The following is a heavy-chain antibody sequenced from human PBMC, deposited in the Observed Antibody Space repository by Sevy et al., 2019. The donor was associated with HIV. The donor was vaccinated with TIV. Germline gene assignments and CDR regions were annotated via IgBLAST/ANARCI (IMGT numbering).Heavy chain of an antibody. J-gene: IGHJ6*02. V-gene: IGHV3-43D*03. CDR2: ISWDGGST. CDR3: ARGIAARHQGEILYYYYYGMDV. CDR1: GFTFDDYA. D-gene: IGHD6-6*01. Sequence: GGSLRLSCAASGFTFDDYAMHWVRQAPGKGLEWVSLISWDGGSTYYADSVKGRFTISRDNSKNSLYLQMNSLRAEDTALYYCARGIAARHQGEILYYYYYGMDVWGQGTTVTVSS.